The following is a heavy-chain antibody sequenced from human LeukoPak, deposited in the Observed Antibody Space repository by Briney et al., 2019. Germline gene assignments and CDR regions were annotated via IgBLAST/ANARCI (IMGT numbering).Heavy chain of an antibody. CDR3: ARQGGGFWYFDL. Sequence: SETLSLTCTASGGSISSYYWSWIRQPPGKGLEWIGYIYYSGSTNYNPSLKSRATISVDTSKNQFSLKLSSVTAADTAVYYCARQGGGFWYFDLWGRGTLVTVSS. CDR2: IYYSGST. J-gene: IGHJ2*01. V-gene: IGHV4-59*08. CDR1: GGSISSYY. D-gene: IGHD6-25*01.